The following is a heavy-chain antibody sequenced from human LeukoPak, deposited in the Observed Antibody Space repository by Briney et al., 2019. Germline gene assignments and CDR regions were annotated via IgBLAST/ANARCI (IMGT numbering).Heavy chain of an antibody. Sequence: SVKVSCKASGGTFISYAISWVRQAPGQGLEWMGGIIPIFGTANYAQKFQGRVTITADESTSTAYMELSSLRSEDTAVYYCASGYSYGYLLLDYWGQGTLVTVSS. J-gene: IGHJ4*02. CDR2: IIPIFGTA. CDR1: GGTFISYA. D-gene: IGHD5-18*01. V-gene: IGHV1-69*13. CDR3: ASGYSYGYLLLDY.